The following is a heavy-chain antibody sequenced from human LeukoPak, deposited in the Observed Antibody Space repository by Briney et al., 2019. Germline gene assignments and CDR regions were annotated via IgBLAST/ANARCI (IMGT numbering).Heavy chain of an antibody. J-gene: IGHJ4*02. CDR1: GYTFTGYY. D-gene: IGHD3-22*01. CDR2: INPNSGGT. V-gene: IGHV1-2*02. Sequence: ASVKVSCKASGYTFTGYYMHWVRQAPGQGLEWMGWINPNSGGTNYAQKFQGRVTMTRDTSISTAYMELSRLRSDDTAVYYCARDTYAVSSGYYQDWGQGTLVTVSS. CDR3: ARDTYAVSSGYYQD.